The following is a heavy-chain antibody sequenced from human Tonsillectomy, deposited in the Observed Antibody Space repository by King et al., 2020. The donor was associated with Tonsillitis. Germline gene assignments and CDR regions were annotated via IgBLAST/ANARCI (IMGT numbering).Heavy chain of an antibody. Sequence: TLKESGPVLVKPTETLTLTCTVSGFSLSNARMGVSWIRQPPGKALEWLAHIFSNDEKSYSTSLKSRLTISKDTSKSQVVLTMTNMDPVDTATYYCARSDYGDYYYYYGMDVWGQGTTVTVSS. CDR1: GFSLSNARMG. CDR2: IFSNDEK. V-gene: IGHV2-26*01. CDR3: ARSDYGDYYYYYGMDV. J-gene: IGHJ6*02. D-gene: IGHD4-17*01.